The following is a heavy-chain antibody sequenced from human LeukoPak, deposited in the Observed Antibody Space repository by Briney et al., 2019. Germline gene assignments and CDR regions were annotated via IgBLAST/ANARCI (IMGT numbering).Heavy chain of an antibody. CDR1: GGSIRSSNYY. J-gene: IGHJ4*02. Sequence: SETLSLTCTVSGGSIRSSNYYWGWICQPPGKGLEWTGSIYYIGSTYYNPSLRSRVTISVDTSKNEFSLKLSSVTAADTAVYYCARTTFGEFVDYWGQGTLVTVSS. D-gene: IGHD3-10*01. V-gene: IGHV4-39*01. CDR2: IYYIGST. CDR3: ARTTFGEFVDY.